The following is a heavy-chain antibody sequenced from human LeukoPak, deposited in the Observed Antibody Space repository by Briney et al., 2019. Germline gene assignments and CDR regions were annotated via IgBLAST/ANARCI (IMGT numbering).Heavy chain of an antibody. J-gene: IGHJ6*03. Sequence: ASEKVSCKASGYTFTSYGISWVRQAPGQGLEWMGWISAYNGNTNYAQKLQGRVTMTTDTSTSTAYMELRSLRSDDTAVYYCARFYSNSPYYYYYMDVWGKGTPVTVSS. CDR2: ISAYNGNT. D-gene: IGHD4-11*01. V-gene: IGHV1-18*01. CDR3: ARFYSNSPYYYYYMDV. CDR1: GYTFTSYG.